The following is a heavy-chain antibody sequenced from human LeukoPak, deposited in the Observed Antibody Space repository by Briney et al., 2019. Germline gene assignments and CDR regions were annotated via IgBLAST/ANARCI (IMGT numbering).Heavy chain of an antibody. CDR3: ARSGWRELVDY. CDR2: IYYSGST. J-gene: IGHJ4*02. D-gene: IGHD1-26*01. Sequence: SETLSLTCTVSGGSISSYYWSWIRQPPGKGLEWIGYIYYSGSTNYNPSLKSRVTISVDTSKNQFSLKLSSVTAADTAVYYCARSGWRELVDYWGQGTLVAVSS. V-gene: IGHV4-59*01. CDR1: GGSISSYY.